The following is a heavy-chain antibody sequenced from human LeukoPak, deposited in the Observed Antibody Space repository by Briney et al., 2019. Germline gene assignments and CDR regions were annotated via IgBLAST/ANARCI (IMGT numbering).Heavy chain of an antibody. V-gene: IGHV3-23*01. Sequence: GGSLRLSCAASGFTFSSYGMSWVRQAPGKGLEWVSAISGSGGSTYYADSVKGLFTISRDNSKNTLYLQMNSLRAEDTAVYYCAKDRYYYDSSGVLDYWGQGTLVTVSS. CDR1: GFTFSSYG. D-gene: IGHD3-22*01. J-gene: IGHJ4*02. CDR3: AKDRYYYDSSGVLDY. CDR2: ISGSGGST.